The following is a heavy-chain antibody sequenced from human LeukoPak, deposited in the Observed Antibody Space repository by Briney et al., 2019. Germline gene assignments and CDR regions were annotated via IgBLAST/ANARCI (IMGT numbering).Heavy chain of an antibody. CDR2: IRTSSSL. Sequence: GGSLRLSCAASGFTLSSYSMHWVRQAPGKGLEWVSSIRTSSSLYYAASVKGRFTISRDNAKNSLFLQMNSLRAEDTAVYYCARAHGAGGLGYQYMDVWGKGTTVTISS. CDR1: GFTLSSYS. V-gene: IGHV3-21*01. CDR3: ARAHGAGGLGYQYMDV. D-gene: IGHD2-2*01. J-gene: IGHJ6*03.